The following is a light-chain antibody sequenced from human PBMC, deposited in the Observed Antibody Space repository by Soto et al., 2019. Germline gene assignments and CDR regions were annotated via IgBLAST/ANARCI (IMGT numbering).Light chain of an antibody. V-gene: IGKV4-1*01. J-gene: IGKJ4*01. Sequence: DIVMTQSPDSLAVSLGERATINCKSSQNILYNSNNKNYLAWYQHKSGQPPKVLVYWASTRESGVPDRFSGSGSGTDFTLTISRLLAEDVAVYYCQQYYTSPLTFGEGTKVEIK. CDR2: WAS. CDR3: QQYYTSPLT. CDR1: QNILYNSNNKNY.